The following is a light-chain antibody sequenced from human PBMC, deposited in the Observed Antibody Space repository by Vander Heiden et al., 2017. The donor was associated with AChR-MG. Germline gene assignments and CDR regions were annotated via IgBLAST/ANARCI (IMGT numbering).Light chain of an antibody. CDR1: QNITSSS. J-gene: IGKJ1*01. CDR3: QQYGSSAWT. Sequence: IVFTQSPDTLSLSPGERASLSCRASQNITSSSLAWYQQKPGQAPKLLTFGASNRATGIPDRFSGSGSGTDFTLTISRLEPEDFAVYYCQQYGSSAWTFGQGTKVEVK. V-gene: IGKV3-20*01. CDR2: GAS.